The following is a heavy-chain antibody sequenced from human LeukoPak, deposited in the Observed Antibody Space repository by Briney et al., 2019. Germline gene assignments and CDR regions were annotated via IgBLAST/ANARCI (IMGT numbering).Heavy chain of an antibody. CDR3: ARPRVHYDYVWGTYRFDY. Sequence: SETLSLTCAVSGYSISSGYYWGWIRQPPGQGLEWIGSIYHSGSTYYNPSLKSRVTISVDTSKNQFSLKLSSVTAADTSTYCCARPRVHYDYVWGTYRFDYWGHGTLVTVS. CDR1: GYSISSGYY. V-gene: IGHV4-38-2*01. D-gene: IGHD3-16*02. CDR2: IYHSGST. J-gene: IGHJ4*01.